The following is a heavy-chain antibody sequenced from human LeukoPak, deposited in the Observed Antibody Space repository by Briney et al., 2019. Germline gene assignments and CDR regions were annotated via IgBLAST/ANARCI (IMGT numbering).Heavy chain of an antibody. V-gene: IGHV4-31*03. CDR3: ARASAYYNILTGYLEWFDP. J-gene: IGHJ5*02. CDR1: GGSISSGSYY. CDR2: IYYTGRT. Sequence: PSETLSLTCIVSGGSISSGSYYWSWIRQHPGKGLEWIGFIYYTGRTYYNPSPKSRVTISVDTSKNQFSLKLTSVTAADTAVYFCARASAYYNILTGYLEWFDPWGQGTLVTVSS. D-gene: IGHD3-9*01.